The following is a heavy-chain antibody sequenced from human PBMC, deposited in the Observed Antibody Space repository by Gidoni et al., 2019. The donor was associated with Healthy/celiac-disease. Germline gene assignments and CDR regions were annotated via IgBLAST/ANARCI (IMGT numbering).Heavy chain of an antibody. D-gene: IGHD4-17*01. V-gene: IGHV1-2*02. CDR2: INPNTGGT. CDR3: SRDIMDYGDHGPIDY. CDR1: GYTFTGYY. J-gene: IGHJ4*02. Sequence: QVQLVQSGAEVTKPGASVQVSCKASGYTFTGYYMHWVRQAPGQGLEWMGWINPNTGGTNFAQKFQGRVTMTRDTSISTAYMELSRLRSHDTAVYYCSRDIMDYGDHGPIDYWGQGTLVTVSS.